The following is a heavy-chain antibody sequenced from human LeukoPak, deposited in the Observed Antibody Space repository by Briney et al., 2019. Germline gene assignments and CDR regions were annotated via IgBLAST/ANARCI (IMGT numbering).Heavy chain of an antibody. CDR1: GFTVISYA. CDR3: VLCVGATPRGPPGYFDY. CDR2: ISGSGGST. D-gene: IGHD1-26*01. V-gene: IGHV3-23*01. Sequence: GGSLRLSRAASGFTVISYALGCVRQAPGKGLEWVSAISGSGGSTYYADSVKGRFTISRDNSKNTLYLQMNSLRAEGTAVYYSVLCVGATPRGPPGYFDYWGQGTLVTVSS. J-gene: IGHJ4*02.